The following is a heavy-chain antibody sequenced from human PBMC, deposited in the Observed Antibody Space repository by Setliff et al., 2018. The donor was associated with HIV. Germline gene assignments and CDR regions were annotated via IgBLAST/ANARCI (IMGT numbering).Heavy chain of an antibody. CDR3: IVNIVGPVTGLDR. J-gene: IGHJ5*02. CDR2: INPKSGAT. Sequence: GASVKVSCKAFGYTFTGYYMHWVRQAPGQGLEWMGWINPKSGATNYTQNFQGRVTMSRDTSISTAYMELSGLTSEDTAVYFCIVNIVGPVTGLDRWGPGTLVTVS. CDR1: GYTFTGYY. V-gene: IGHV1-2*02. D-gene: IGHD1-26*01.